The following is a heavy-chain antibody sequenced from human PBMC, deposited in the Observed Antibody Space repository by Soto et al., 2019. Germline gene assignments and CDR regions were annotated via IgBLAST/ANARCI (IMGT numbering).Heavy chain of an antibody. Sequence: SETLSLTCTVSGGSISRGGYYWSWIRQHPGKGLEWIGYIYYSGSTYYNPSLKSRVTISVDTSKNQFSLKLSSVTAADTAVYYCARVSMFRGVIYPHANCYYGMDVWGQGPTVTVSS. J-gene: IGHJ6*02. V-gene: IGHV4-31*03. D-gene: IGHD3-10*01. CDR2: IYYSGST. CDR3: ARVSMFRGVIYPHANCYYGMDV. CDR1: GGSISRGGYY.